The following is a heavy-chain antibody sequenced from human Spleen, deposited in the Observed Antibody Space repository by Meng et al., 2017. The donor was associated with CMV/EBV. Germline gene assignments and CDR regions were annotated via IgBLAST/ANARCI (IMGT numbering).Heavy chain of an antibody. CDR1: GDSVSSNTAA. Sequence: LRLSCAISGDSVSSNTAAWNWIRQSPSRGLEWLGRTYYRSKWYHDYAVSVKSRIIINPDTSKNHFTLQLNSVTPEDTAVYYCARVTSSRGAFDIWGQGTMVTVSS. CDR3: ARVTSSRGAFDI. CDR2: TYYRSKWYH. D-gene: IGHD6-13*01. V-gene: IGHV6-1*01. J-gene: IGHJ3*02.